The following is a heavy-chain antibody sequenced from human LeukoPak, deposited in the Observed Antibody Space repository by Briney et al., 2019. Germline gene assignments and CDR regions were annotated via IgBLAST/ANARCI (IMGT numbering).Heavy chain of an antibody. CDR2: IYSSGST. CDR1: GGSISNYF. J-gene: IGHJ4*02. D-gene: IGHD7-27*01. V-gene: IGHV4-59*08. CDR3: ARRPTGDPKFDY. Sequence: PSETLSLTCSVSGGSISNYFWTWIRQPSGKGLEWIGYIYSSGSTYYNPSLKSRVTISVDTSKNRFSLKLSTVTAADTAVYYCARRPTGDPKFDYWGQGILVTVSS.